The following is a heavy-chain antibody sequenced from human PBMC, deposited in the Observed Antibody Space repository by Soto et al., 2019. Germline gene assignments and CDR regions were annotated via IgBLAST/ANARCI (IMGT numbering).Heavy chain of an antibody. V-gene: IGHV3-23*01. CDR3: ATFTFGRPFDT. CDR2: ISGSGFST. J-gene: IGHJ3*02. D-gene: IGHD3-16*01. Sequence: GGSLRLSCAASGFTFNTYAMSWVRQAPGQGLEWVSAISGSGFSTYYADSVKGRFSISSDSSKNTLFLQMDSLRADDTAVYFCATFTFGRPFDTWGQGTMVTVSS. CDR1: GFTFNTYA.